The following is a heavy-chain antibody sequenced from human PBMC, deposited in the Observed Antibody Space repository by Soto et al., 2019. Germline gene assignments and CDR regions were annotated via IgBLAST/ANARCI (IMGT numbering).Heavy chain of an antibody. CDR1: GLTLGRYW. V-gene: IGHV3-7*04. CDR2: IKEDGGKT. CDR3: SRDYYGPGPD. Sequence: EVQLVESGGGLVQPGGSLRLSCVASGLTLGRYWMSWVRQAPGKGLEWVANIKEDGGKTYYVDSVKGRFTISRDNAKNSVYLQMNSLRVEDTAVYYCSRDYYGPGPDWGQGTLVIVSS. J-gene: IGHJ4*02. D-gene: IGHD3-22*01.